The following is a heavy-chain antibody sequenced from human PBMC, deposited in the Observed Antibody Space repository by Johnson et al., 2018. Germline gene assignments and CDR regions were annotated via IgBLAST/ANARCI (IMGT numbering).Heavy chain of an antibody. Sequence: VQLVQSGGGVVRPGGSLRLSCAASGFNFDDYGMSWVRQAPGKGLEWVSGINWNGISTTYADSVKGRFTISRDNAKNSVYLQMNSLRAEDTAFYYCARGLYYYDSSGYYYRPTDDAFDIWGQGTMVTVSS. V-gene: IGHV3-20*04. CDR1: GFNFDDYG. J-gene: IGHJ3*02. D-gene: IGHD3-22*01. CDR3: ARGLYYYDSSGYYYRPTDDAFDI. CDR2: INWNGIST.